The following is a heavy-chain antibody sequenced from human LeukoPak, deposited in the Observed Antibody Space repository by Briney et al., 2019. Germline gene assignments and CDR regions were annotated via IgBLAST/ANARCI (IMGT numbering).Heavy chain of an antibody. D-gene: IGHD3-22*01. CDR3: AKGPVVVITYYFDY. J-gene: IGHJ4*02. CDR2: ISGSGGST. Sequence: GGSLRLSCAASGFTFSSYAMSWVRQAPGKGLEWVSAISGSGGSTYYADSVKGRFTISRDNSKNTLYLQMNSLGAEDTAVYYCAKGPVVVITYYFDYWGQGTLVTVSS. V-gene: IGHV3-23*01. CDR1: GFTFSSYA.